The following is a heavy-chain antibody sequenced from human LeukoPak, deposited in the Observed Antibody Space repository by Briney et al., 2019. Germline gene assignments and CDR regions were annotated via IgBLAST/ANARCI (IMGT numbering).Heavy chain of an antibody. CDR3: ARLITGYDFWSGYSDYYYYGMDV. Sequence: CWSWIRQPPGKGLEWIGYIYYSGSTNYNPSLKSRVTISVDTSKNQFSLKLSSVTAADTAVYYCARLITGYDFWSGYSDYYYYGMDVWGQGTTVTVSS. CDR1: C. CDR2: IYYSGST. D-gene: IGHD3-3*01. V-gene: IGHV4-59*08. J-gene: IGHJ6*02.